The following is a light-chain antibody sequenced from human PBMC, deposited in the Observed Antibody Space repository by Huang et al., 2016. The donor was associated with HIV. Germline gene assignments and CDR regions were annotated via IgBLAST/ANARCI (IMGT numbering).Light chain of an antibody. J-gene: IGKJ1*01. Sequence: EIVMTQSPATLSVSPGGRATLSCRASQSVSSNLAWYHQKPGQAPRLLLYGASTRATGIPARFSGSGSGTEFTLTISSLQSEDFAVYHCQQYNNWPRTFGQGTKVEIK. CDR3: QQYNNWPRT. CDR2: GAS. CDR1: QSVSSN. V-gene: IGKV3-15*01.